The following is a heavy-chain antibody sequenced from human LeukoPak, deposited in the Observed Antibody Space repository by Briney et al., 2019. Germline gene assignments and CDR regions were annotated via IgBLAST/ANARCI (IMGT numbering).Heavy chain of an antibody. CDR1: GGSISSGAYY. CDR3: ARVGYDFWSGYYGNNFDY. V-gene: IGHV4-30-4*08. Sequence: PSQTLSLTCTVSGGSISSGAYYWSWIRQPPGKGLEWSGYIYYSGSTYYNPSLKSRVTISVDTSKNQFSLKLSSVTAADTAVYYCARVGYDFWSGYYGNNFDYWGQGTLVTVSS. D-gene: IGHD3-3*01. J-gene: IGHJ4*02. CDR2: IYYSGST.